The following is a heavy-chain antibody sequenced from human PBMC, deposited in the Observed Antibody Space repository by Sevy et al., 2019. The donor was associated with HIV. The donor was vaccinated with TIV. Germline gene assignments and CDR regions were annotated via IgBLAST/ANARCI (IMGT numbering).Heavy chain of an antibody. V-gene: IGHV3-30-3*01. CDR3: ARALRVLRFLEWLTNDY. D-gene: IGHD3-3*01. Sequence: GGSLRLSCAASGFTFSSYAMHWVRQAPGKGLEWVAVISYDGSNKYYADSVKGRFTISRDNSKNTLYLQMNSLRAEDTAVYYCARALRVLRFLEWLTNDYWGQGTLVTVSS. CDR2: ISYDGSNK. CDR1: GFTFSSYA. J-gene: IGHJ4*02.